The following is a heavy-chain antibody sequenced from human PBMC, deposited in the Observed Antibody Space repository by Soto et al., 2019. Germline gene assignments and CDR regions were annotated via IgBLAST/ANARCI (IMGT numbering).Heavy chain of an antibody. CDR3: ARWRFSASGSHFDC. Sequence: SETLSLTCTVSGGSTSSYYWSWIRQPPGKGLEWIGYVSSSETTNYNPSLKSRVTISLDTSKNQFSLKLTSVTAADTAVYYCARWRFSASGSHFDCWGQGTLVTVSS. CDR1: GGSTSSYY. CDR2: VSSSETT. D-gene: IGHD3-10*01. V-gene: IGHV4-59*01. J-gene: IGHJ4*02.